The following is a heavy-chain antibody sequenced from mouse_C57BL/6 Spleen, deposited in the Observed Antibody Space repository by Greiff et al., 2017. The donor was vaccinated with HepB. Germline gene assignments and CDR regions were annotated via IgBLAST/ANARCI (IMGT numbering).Heavy chain of an antibody. CDR2: INPNNGGT. J-gene: IGHJ3*01. V-gene: IGHV1-26*01. D-gene: IGHD2-4*01. CDR1: GYTFTDYY. Sequence: EVQLQQSGPELVKPGASVKISCKASGYTFTDYYMNWVKQSHGKSLEWIGDINPNNGGTSYNQKFKGKATLTVDKSSSTAYMELRSLTSEDSAVYYCARRGFYYEFAYWGQGTLVTVSA. CDR3: ARRGFYYEFAY.